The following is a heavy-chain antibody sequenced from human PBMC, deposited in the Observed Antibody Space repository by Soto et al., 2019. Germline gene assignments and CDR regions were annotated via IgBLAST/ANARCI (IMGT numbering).Heavy chain of an antibody. V-gene: IGHV3-74*01. CDR3: ARVGYGSGSYHFDY. CDR2: INSDGSTI. CDR1: GFTFSNCW. Sequence: EVELVESGGGLVQPGGSLRLSCAASGFTFSNCWMHWVRQAPGKGLVWVSRINSDGSTISYTDSVKGRFTISRDNAKNTLYLQMNSRRAEDTAVYYFARVGYGSGSYHFDYWGQGTLVTVSS. J-gene: IGHJ4*02. D-gene: IGHD3-10*01.